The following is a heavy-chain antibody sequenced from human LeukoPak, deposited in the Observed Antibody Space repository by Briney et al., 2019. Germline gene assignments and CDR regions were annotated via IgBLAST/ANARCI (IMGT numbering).Heavy chain of an antibody. J-gene: IGHJ5*02. V-gene: IGHV4-34*01. CDR3: ARAVVAATGDGHWFDP. CDR2: XNHSGST. Sequence: SETLSLTCAVYXGXXXXXXXXXIXXXXXKXXEXIXXXNHSGSTNYNPSLKSRVTISVDTSKNQFSLKLSSVTAADTAVYYCARAVVAATGDGHWFDPWGQGILVTVSS. CDR1: XGXXXXXX. D-gene: IGHD2-15*01.